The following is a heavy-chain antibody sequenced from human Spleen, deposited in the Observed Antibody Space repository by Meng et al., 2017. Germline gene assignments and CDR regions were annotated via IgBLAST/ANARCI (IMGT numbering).Heavy chain of an antibody. CDR2: ISAYNGNT. CDR1: GLIFSSRA. V-gene: IGHV1-18*01. Sequence: QVQLVQSGAEVRTPGSSVTVSCTASGLIFSSRAISWVRQAPGQGLEWMGWISAYNGNTNYAQKFQGRVMMTTDTSTSTAYMELRSLRSDDTAVFYCARSLDWFDPWGQGTLVTVSS. D-gene: IGHD1-26*01. J-gene: IGHJ5*02. CDR3: ARSLDWFDP.